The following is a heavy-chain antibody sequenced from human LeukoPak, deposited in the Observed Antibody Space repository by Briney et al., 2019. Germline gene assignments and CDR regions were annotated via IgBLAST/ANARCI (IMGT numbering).Heavy chain of an antibody. D-gene: IGHD1-14*01. CDR1: GFTFSRHG. J-gene: IGHJ4*02. V-gene: IGHV3-33*01. CDR2: IRYDGSEK. Sequence: QSGGSLRLSCAASGFTFSRHGMHWVRQAPGKGLEWVAIIRYDGSEKYYADSVEGRFTISKDNSRDTLYLEMDSLRVDDTAVYYCARETGIIGRDSRIDYWGQGALVTVSS. CDR3: ARETGIIGRDSRIDY.